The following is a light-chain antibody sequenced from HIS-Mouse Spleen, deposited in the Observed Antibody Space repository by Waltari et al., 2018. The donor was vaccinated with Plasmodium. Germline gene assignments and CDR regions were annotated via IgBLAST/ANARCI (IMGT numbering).Light chain of an antibody. J-gene: IGLJ3*02. Sequence: SYELTQPPSVSVSPGQTARITCSGDALPKKYAYWYQQKSGQAPLLVIYQDRKRPSWIPERFSGSSSGTRATLTISGAQLEDEADYYCYSTDSSGNHRVFGGGTKLTVL. V-gene: IGLV3-10*01. CDR3: YSTDSSGNHRV. CDR2: QDR. CDR1: ALPKKY.